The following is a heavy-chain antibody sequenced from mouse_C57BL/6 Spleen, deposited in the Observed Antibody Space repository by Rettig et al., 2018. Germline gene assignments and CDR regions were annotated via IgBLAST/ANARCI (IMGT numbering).Heavy chain of an antibody. Sequence: EVQLQQSGPELVKPGASVKMSCKASGYTFTDYNMHWVKQSHGKSLEWIGYINPNNGGTSYNQKFKGKATLTVNKSSSTAYMELRSLTSEDSAVYYCARSGYYGSSYDYFDYWGQGTTLTVSS. D-gene: IGHD1-1*01. CDR2: INPNNGGT. V-gene: IGHV1-22*01. J-gene: IGHJ2*01. CDR1: GYTFTDYN. CDR3: ARSGYYGSSYDYFDY.